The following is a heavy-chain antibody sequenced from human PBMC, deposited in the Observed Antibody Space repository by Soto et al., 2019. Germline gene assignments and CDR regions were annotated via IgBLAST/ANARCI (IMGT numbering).Heavy chain of an antibody. CDR1: GITFSSYA. D-gene: IGHD6-13*01. V-gene: IGHV3-30-3*01. CDR2: ISYDGSIK. J-gene: IGHJ4*02. Sequence: QVQLVESGGGVVQPGRSLRLSCVASGITFSSYAMHWVRQAPGKGLEWVAAISYDGSIKYYADSVKGRFTISRENSKNTLYLQMNSLRAEDTAVYYCVRGDSSNWEGHFDYWGQGTLVSVSS. CDR3: VRGDSSNWEGHFDY.